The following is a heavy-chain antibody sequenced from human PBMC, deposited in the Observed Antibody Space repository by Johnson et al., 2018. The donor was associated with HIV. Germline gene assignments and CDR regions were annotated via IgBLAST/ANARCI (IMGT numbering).Heavy chain of an antibody. D-gene: IGHD1-26*01. Sequence: VQLVESGGGVLRRGGSLRLSCEGFGFIFDDYDLSWVRQAPGKGLEWVSGINWNGVSTAYADSVKGRCTISRDNGKNSLYLQMNSLRGEDTALYYCARRDSGSWSFDIWGQGTMVTVSS. CDR1: GFIFDDYD. V-gene: IGHV3-20*04. J-gene: IGHJ3*02. CDR3: ARRDSGSWSFDI. CDR2: INWNGVST.